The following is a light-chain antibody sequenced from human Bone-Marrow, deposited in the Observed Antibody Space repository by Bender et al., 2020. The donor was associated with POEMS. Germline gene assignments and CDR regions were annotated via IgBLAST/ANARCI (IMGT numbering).Light chain of an antibody. Sequence: SYEVTQPPSVSVSPGQTASITCSGDDLGDKYVAWYQQKPGQSPVLVIYQGTKRPSGIPERFSGSNSGNTATLTISGTQAMDEADYYCEAWDTYSAIFGGGTKLTVL. CDR2: QGT. CDR1: DLGDKY. CDR3: EAWDTYSAI. V-gene: IGLV3-1*01. J-gene: IGLJ2*01.